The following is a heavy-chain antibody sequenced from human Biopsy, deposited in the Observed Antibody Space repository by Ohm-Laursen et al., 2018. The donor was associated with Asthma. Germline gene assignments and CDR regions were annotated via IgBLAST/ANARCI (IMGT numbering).Heavy chain of an antibody. V-gene: IGHV4-31*03. J-gene: IGHJ4*02. CDR1: GDSITSGGCC. D-gene: IGHD3-22*01. CDR3: ARIPRRSGSYFVDY. Sequence: TLSLTCTVSGDSITSGGCCWNWIRQHPGKGLEWIGYIHHSGTSYFNPSLKSRVSFSRDTSKNQFSLRLSSVTDADTAMYYCARIPRRSGSYFVDYWGQGTLVTVSS. CDR2: IHHSGTS.